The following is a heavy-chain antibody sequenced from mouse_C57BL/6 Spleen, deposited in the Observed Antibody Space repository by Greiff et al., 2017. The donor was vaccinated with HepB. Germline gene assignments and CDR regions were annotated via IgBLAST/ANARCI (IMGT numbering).Heavy chain of an antibody. D-gene: IGHD1-1*01. CDR2: IYPGSGST. J-gene: IGHJ3*01. Sequence: VQLQQPGAELVKPGASVKMSCKASGYTFTSYWITWVKQRPGQGLEWIGDIYPGSGSTNYNEKFKSKATLTVDTSSSTAYMQLSSLTSEDSAVYYCARGGGYYYGSSYAYWGQGTLVTVSA. V-gene: IGHV1-55*01. CDR1: GYTFTSYW. CDR3: ARGGGYYYGSSYAY.